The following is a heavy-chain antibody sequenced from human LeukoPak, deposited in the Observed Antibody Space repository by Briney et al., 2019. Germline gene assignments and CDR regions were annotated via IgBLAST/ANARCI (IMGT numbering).Heavy chain of an antibody. J-gene: IGHJ1*01. CDR3: ATDPGYCSGGSCYSHGYFQH. V-gene: IGHV1-69*13. CDR2: IIPIFGTA. Sequence: SVKVSCKASGGTFSSYAISWVRQAPGQGLEWMGGIIPIFGTANYAQKFQGRVTITADESTSTAYMELSSLRSEDTAVYYCATDPGYCSGGSCYSHGYFQHWGQGTLVTVSS. CDR1: GGTFSSYA. D-gene: IGHD2-15*01.